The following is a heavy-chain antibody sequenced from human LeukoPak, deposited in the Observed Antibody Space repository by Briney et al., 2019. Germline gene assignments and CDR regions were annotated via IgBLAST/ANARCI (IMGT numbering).Heavy chain of an antibody. V-gene: IGHV3-7*05. CDR3: ARDLDSWSGFFDH. J-gene: IGHJ4*02. CDR1: GFRFSSYW. D-gene: IGHD3-3*01. Sequence: PGGSLRLSRAASGFRFSSYWMSWVRQAPGKGLEWVANTKQDGSEKYYVDSVKGRFTISRDNAKNSLHLQMNSLRAEDTAVYYCARDLDSWSGFFDHWGQGTLVTVSS. CDR2: TKQDGSEK.